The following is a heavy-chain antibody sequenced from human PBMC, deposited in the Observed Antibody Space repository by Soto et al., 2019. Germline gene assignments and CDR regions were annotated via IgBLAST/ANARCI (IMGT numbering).Heavy chain of an antibody. CDR2: INHSGST. D-gene: IGHD3-3*01. J-gene: IGHJ6*02. Sequence: SETLSLTCAVYGGSFSGYYWSWIRQPPGKGLEWIGEINHSGSTNYNPSLKSRVTISVDTSKNQFSLKLSSVTAADTAVYYCAAAITIFGVVTPYYYYGMDVWGQGTTVTGSS. CDR1: GGSFSGYY. CDR3: AAAITIFGVVTPYYYYGMDV. V-gene: IGHV4-34*01.